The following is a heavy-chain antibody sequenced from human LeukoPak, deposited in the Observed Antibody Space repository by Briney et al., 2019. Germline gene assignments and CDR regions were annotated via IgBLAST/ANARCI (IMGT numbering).Heavy chain of an antibody. D-gene: IGHD3-22*01. CDR2: INPSGGST. J-gene: IGHJ3*02. CDR3: ARGWRCRYCYDSSGYPYYDAFDI. V-gene: IGHV1-46*01. CDR1: GYTFTSYY. Sequence: ASVTVSCKASGYTFTSYYMHWVRQAPGQGLEWMGIINPSGGSTSYAPKFQGRVTMTRDMSTSTVYMELSSLRSEDTAVYCCARGWRCRYCYDSSGYPYYDAFDIWGQGTMVTVSS.